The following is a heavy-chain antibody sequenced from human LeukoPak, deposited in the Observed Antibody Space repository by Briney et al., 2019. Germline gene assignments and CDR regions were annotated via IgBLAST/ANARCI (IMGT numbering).Heavy chain of an antibody. CDR2: TSGSGGGT. Sequence: GGSLRLSCAASGFTFSSYAMSWVRQAPGKGLEWVSGTSGSGGGTYYADSVKGRFTISRDNSKNTLYLQMNSLRDEDTAVYYCARGRLDWDYYFDYWGQGTLVTVSS. CDR1: GFTFSSYA. D-gene: IGHD3-9*01. J-gene: IGHJ4*02. V-gene: IGHV3-23*01. CDR3: ARGRLDWDYYFDY.